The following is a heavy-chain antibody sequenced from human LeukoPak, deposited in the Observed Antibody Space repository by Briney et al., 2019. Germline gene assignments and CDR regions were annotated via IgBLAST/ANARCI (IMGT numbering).Heavy chain of an antibody. D-gene: IGHD3-9*01. J-gene: IGHJ4*02. CDR2: INPNSGGT. V-gene: IGHV1-2*02. CDR3: ARAHYDILTGYYYVPYFDY. CDR1: GYTFTGYY. Sequence: GASVKVSCKASGYTFTGYYMHWVRQAPGQGLEWMGWINPNSGGTNYAQKFQGRVTMTRDTSISTAYMELSRLRSDDTAVYYCARAHYDILTGYYYVPYFDYWGQGTLVTVSS.